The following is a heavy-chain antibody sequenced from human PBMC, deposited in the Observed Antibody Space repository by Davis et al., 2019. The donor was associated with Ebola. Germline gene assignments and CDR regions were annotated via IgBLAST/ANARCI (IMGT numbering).Heavy chain of an antibody. Sequence: MPSETLSLTCAVSGGSISSSNWWSWVRQPPGKGLEWIGEIYHSGSTNYNPSLKSRVTISVDKSTNQFSLKLSSVTASDTAVYYCARDPSFLYGGNSYFDYWGQGTLVTVSS. V-gene: IGHV4-4*02. D-gene: IGHD4-23*01. CDR1: GGSISSSNW. CDR3: ARDPSFLYGGNSYFDY. J-gene: IGHJ4*02. CDR2: IYHSGST.